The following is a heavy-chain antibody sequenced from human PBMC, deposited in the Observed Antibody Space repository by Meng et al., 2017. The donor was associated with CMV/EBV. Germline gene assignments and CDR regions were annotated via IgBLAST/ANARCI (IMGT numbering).Heavy chain of an antibody. CDR2: ISSSSSYI. Sequence: GESLKISCAASGFTFSSYSMNWVRQAPGKGLEWVSSISSSSSYINYADSVKGRFTISRDNAKNSLHLQMNNLRAEDTAVYYCAREPTYYYGSRIYSYYCYGMNVWGQGTTVTVSS. J-gene: IGHJ6*02. V-gene: IGHV3-21*01. CDR1: GFTFSSYS. D-gene: IGHD3-10*01. CDR3: AREPTYYYGSRIYSYYCYGMNV.